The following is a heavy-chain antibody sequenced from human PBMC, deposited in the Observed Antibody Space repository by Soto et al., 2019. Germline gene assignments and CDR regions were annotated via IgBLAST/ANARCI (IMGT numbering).Heavy chain of an antibody. CDR3: GGYSGDGIWS. CDR2: ISSNGGTT. V-gene: IGHV3-64*01. J-gene: IGHJ5*02. D-gene: IGHD1-26*01. CDR1: GFTFSSYS. Sequence: EVQLVESGGGLVQPGGSLRLSCAASGFTFSSYSMHWLRQAPGKGLEYVSAISSNGGTTSYANSVKGRFTISRDNSKNMLYLQMGSLRAEDMAVYYCGGYSGDGIWSWGQGTLVTVSS.